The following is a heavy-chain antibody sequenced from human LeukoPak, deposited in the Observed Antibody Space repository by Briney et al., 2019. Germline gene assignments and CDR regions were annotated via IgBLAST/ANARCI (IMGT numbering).Heavy chain of an antibody. V-gene: IGHV3-30-3*01. D-gene: IGHD3-3*01. J-gene: IGHJ4*02. Sequence: GRSLRLSCAASGFTFSSYAMHWVRQAPGKGLEWVTVISYDGSNKYYADSVQGRFTISRDNSKNTLYLQMNSLRAEDTAVYYCAKGDFVGTDYWGQGTLVTVSS. CDR3: AKGDFVGTDY. CDR1: GFTFSSYA. CDR2: ISYDGSNK.